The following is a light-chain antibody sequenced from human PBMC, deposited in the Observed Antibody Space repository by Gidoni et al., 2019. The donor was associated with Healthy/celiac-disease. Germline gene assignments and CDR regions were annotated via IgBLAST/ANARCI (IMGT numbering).Light chain of an antibody. Sequence: EIVMTQSPATLSVSPGERATLSCRASQSVSSNLAWYQQKPGQAPRLLIYGASTRATGIPARFSGSGSGTEFTLTISSLQSEDFAVYYCQQYNNWPPTKKMKYTFGQGTKLEIK. V-gene: IGKV3-15*01. CDR1: QSVSSN. J-gene: IGKJ2*01. CDR3: QQYNNWPPTKKMKYT. CDR2: GAS.